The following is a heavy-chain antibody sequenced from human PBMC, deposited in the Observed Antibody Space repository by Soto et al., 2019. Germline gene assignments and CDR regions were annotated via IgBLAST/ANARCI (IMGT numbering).Heavy chain of an antibody. CDR1: GGTFSSYA. Sequence: QVQLVQSGAEVKKPGSSVKVSCKASGGTFSSYAISWVRQAPGQGLEWMGGIIPIFGTANYAQKFQGRVTITADKSTSTAYMELSSLRSEDTAVHYCARDQATPPLYYYYGMDVWGQGTTVTVSS. CDR2: IIPIFGTA. CDR3: ARDQATPPLYYYYGMDV. J-gene: IGHJ6*02. D-gene: IGHD2-15*01. V-gene: IGHV1-69*06.